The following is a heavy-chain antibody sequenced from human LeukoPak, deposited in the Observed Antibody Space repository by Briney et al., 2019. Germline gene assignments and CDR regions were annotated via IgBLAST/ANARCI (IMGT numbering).Heavy chain of an antibody. CDR1: GFNVNSYW. CDR2: IRIDGSDT. D-gene: IGHD6-25*01. Sequence: GGSLRLSCEASGFNVNSYWMHWVRQAPGKGLVWVSLIRIDGSDTDYADSVRGRFTTSRDNAKNVLYLQMDSLRVEDTAIYYCARDRGEGTPLDPWGQGTLVTVSS. CDR3: ARDRGEGTPLDP. J-gene: IGHJ5*02. V-gene: IGHV3-74*01.